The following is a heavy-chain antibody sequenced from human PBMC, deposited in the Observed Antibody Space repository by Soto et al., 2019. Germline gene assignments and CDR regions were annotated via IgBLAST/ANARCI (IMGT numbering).Heavy chain of an antibody. CDR2: ISAYNGNT. CDR1: GYTFTSYG. Sequence: GASVKVSCKASGYTFTSYGISWVRQAPGQGLEWMGWISAYNGNTNYAQKLQGRVTMTTDTSTSTAYMELRSLRSDDTAVYYCARDTGTIVVVVAATNFDYWGQGTLVTVSS. J-gene: IGHJ4*02. V-gene: IGHV1-18*01. D-gene: IGHD2-15*01. CDR3: ARDTGTIVVVVAATNFDY.